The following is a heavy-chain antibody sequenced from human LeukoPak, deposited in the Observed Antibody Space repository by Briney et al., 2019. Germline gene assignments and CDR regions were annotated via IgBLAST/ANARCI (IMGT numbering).Heavy chain of an antibody. CDR1: GFTFSSYA. Sequence: PGGSLRLSCAASGFTFSSYAMSWVRQAPGKGLEWVSYISSSSSTIYYADSVKGRFTISRDNAKNSLYLQMNSLRAEDTAVYYCARAVSGGDYWGQGTLVTVSS. V-gene: IGHV3-48*01. J-gene: IGHJ4*02. CDR2: ISSSSSTI. CDR3: ARAVSGGDY. D-gene: IGHD3-16*01.